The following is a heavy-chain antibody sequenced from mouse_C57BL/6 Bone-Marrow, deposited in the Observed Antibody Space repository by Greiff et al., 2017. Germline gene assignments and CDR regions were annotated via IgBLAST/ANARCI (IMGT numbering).Heavy chain of an antibody. CDR2: IYPGDGDT. V-gene: IGHV1-82*01. CDR3: ASYYSNYFDD. Sequence: QVQLKQSGPELVKPGASVKISCKASGYAFSSSWMNWVKQRPGKGLEWIGRIYPGDGDTNYNGKFKGKATLTADKSSSTAYMQLSSLTSEDSAVYFCASYYSNYFDDWGQGTTLTVSS. J-gene: IGHJ2*01. D-gene: IGHD2-12*01. CDR1: GYAFSSSW.